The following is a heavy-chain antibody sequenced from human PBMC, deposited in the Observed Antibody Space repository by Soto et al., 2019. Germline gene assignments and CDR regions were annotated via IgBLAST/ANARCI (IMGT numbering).Heavy chain of an antibody. J-gene: IGHJ4*02. Sequence: PGGSLRLSCAASGFTFSSYWMSWVRQAPGKGLEWVANIKQDGSEKYYEDSVKGRFTISRDNAKNSLFLQMNSLRAEDTAVYYCAKHSRTKHSSSNYWGQGTLVTVSS. V-gene: IGHV3-7*05. CDR2: IKQDGSEK. CDR3: AKHSRTKHSSSNY. D-gene: IGHD6-6*01. CDR1: GFTFSSYW.